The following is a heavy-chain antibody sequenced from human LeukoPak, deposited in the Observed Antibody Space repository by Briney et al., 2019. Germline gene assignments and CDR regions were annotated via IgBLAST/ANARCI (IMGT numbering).Heavy chain of an antibody. Sequence: GGSLRLPCAASGFTFSSYWMSWVRQAPGKGLEWVANIKQDGSEKYYVDSVKGRFTISRDNAKNSLYLQMNSLRAEDTAVYYCARDLPDHYGSGSVDYWGQGTLVTVSS. D-gene: IGHD3-10*01. CDR3: ARDLPDHYGSGSVDY. CDR1: GFTFSSYW. V-gene: IGHV3-7*01. J-gene: IGHJ4*02. CDR2: IKQDGSEK.